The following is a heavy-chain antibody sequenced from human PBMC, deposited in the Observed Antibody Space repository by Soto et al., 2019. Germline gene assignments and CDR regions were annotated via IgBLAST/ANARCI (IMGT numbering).Heavy chain of an antibody. CDR1: GFTFSSYA. Sequence: GGSLRLSCAASGFTFSSYAMHWVRQAPGKGLEWVAVISYDGSNKYYADSVKGRFTISRDNSKNTLYLQMNSLRAEDTAVYYCARDSPRAPAEKVVYWGQGTLVTVSS. CDR3: ARDSPRAPAEKVVY. CDR2: ISYDGSNK. J-gene: IGHJ4*02. D-gene: IGHD6-13*01. V-gene: IGHV3-30-3*01.